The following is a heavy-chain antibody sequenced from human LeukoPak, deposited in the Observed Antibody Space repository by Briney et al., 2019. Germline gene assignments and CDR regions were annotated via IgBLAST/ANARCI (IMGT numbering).Heavy chain of an antibody. CDR1: GFSLSTSGMR. CDR2: IDWDDDK. J-gene: IGHJ3*02. V-gene: IGHV2-70*04. CDR3: ARAIRYDSSRGAFDI. D-gene: IGHD3-22*01. Sequence: SGPTLVNPTQTLTLTCTFSGFSLSTSGMRVSWIRQPPGRALEWLARIDWDDDKFYSTSLKTRLTISKDTSKNQVVLTMTNMDPVDTATYYCARAIRYDSSRGAFDIWGQGTMVTVSS.